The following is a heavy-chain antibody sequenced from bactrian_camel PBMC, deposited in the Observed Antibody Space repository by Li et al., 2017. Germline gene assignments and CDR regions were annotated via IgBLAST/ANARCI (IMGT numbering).Heavy chain of an antibody. D-gene: IGHD2*01. Sequence: HVQLVESGGGLVQPGGSLRLSCATSGFTDNSYYMSWVRQAPGKGLEWVSSIYSDGSAGYYADSVKGRFTISRDNAKNTVYLQMNSLKGEDTALYYCATEWWYLFRCMGQGTQVTVS. J-gene: IGHJ4*01. V-gene: IGHV3-2*01. CDR1: GFTDNSYY. CDR2: IYSDGSAG.